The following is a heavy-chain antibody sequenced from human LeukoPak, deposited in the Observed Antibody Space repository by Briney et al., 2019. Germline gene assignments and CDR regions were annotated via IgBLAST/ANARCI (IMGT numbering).Heavy chain of an antibody. CDR2: IGYDGSNK. CDR1: GFTFNTYG. V-gene: IGHV3-30*02. Sequence: GGSLKLSCAASGFTFNTYGMHWVRQAPGEGLEWVAFIGYDGSNKYYADSVKGRFTISRDNAKNSLYLQMDSLRAEDTAVYYCASRSSWRIVAAYFDYWGQGTLVIVSS. D-gene: IGHD6-13*01. CDR3: ASRSSWRIVAAYFDY. J-gene: IGHJ4*02.